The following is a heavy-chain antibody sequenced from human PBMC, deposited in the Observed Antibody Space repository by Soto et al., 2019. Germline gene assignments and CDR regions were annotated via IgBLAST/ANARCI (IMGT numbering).Heavy chain of an antibody. Sequence: EVQLVESGGGLVQPGGSLRLSCAASGFTFSSYWMSWVRQAPGKGLEWVANIKQDGSEKYYVDSVKGRFTISRDHAKNSLYLQMNSLRAEDTAVYYCAGGRYNWNDGEFDPWGQGTLVTVSS. CDR2: IKQDGSEK. D-gene: IGHD1-1*01. V-gene: IGHV3-7*01. CDR3: AGGRYNWNDGEFDP. CDR1: GFTFSSYW. J-gene: IGHJ5*02.